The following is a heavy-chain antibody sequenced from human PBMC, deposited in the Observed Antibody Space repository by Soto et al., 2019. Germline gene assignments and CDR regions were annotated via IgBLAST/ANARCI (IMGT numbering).Heavy chain of an antibody. CDR1: GYTFTSYG. CDR2: ISAYNGNA. CDR3: ARDPLAARPGAYYYYGMDV. Sequence: ASVKVSCKASGYTFTSYGISWVRQAPGQGLEWMRWISAYNGNANYAQKLQGRVTMTTDTSTSTAYMELRSLRSDDTAVYYCARDPLAARPGAYYYYGMDVWGQGTTVTVSS. V-gene: IGHV1-18*01. D-gene: IGHD6-6*01. J-gene: IGHJ6*02.